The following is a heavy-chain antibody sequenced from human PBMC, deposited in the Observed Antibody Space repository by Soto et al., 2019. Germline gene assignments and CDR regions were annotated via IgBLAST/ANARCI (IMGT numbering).Heavy chain of an antibody. CDR1: GFTFSSYV. J-gene: IGHJ4*02. V-gene: IGHV3-23*01. CDR3: AKDPYYYGSGSHRGWYLDY. CDR2: ISGSGGST. D-gene: IGHD3-10*01. Sequence: EVQLLESGGGLVQPGGSLRLSCAASGFTFSSYVMSWVRQAPGKGLEWVSAISGSGGSTYYADSVKGRFTISRDNSKNTLYLQMNSLRAEDTAVYYCAKDPYYYGSGSHRGWYLDYWGQGTLVTVSS.